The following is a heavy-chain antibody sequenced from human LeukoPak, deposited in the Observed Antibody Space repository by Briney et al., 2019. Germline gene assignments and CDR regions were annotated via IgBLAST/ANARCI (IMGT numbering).Heavy chain of an antibody. CDR1: GFTFSSNA. J-gene: IGHJ4*02. Sequence: GRSLRLSCAASGFTFSSNAMNWVRQAPGRGLEWVAIISYDGIYKYYADSVKGRFTISRDNSKNTLFLQMNSLRAEDTAVYYCARGGYSGAYYREFYDSWGQRTLVTVSS. CDR3: ARGGYSGAYYREFYDS. D-gene: IGHD1-26*01. V-gene: IGHV3-30-3*01. CDR2: ISYDGIYK.